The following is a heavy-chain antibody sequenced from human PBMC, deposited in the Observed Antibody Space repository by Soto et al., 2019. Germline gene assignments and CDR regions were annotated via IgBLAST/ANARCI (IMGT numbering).Heavy chain of an antibody. CDR2: TSGSGGST. Sequence: GGSLRLSCAASGFTFSGYAMSWVRQAPGKGLEWVSATSGSGGSTYYADSVKGRFTISRDNSKNTLYLQMNSLRAEDTAVYYCSTDYYDSSGTSDDWGQGILVNVAS. D-gene: IGHD3-22*01. CDR1: GFTFSGYA. J-gene: IGHJ4*02. CDR3: STDYYDSSGTSDD. V-gene: IGHV3-23*01.